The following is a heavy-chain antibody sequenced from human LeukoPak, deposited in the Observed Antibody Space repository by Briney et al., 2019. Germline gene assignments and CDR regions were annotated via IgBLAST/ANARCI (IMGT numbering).Heavy chain of an antibody. V-gene: IGHV4-59*01. J-gene: IGHJ4*02. CDR2: IYYSGST. Sequence: TSETLSLTCTVSGGSISSYYWSWIRQPPGKGLEWIGYIYYSGSTNYNPSLKSRVTISVDTSKNQFSLKLSSVTAADTAVYYCARSPLYCSSTGCYVGQIDYWGQGTLVTVSS. D-gene: IGHD2-2*01. CDR3: ARSPLYCSSTGCYVGQIDY. CDR1: GGSISSYY.